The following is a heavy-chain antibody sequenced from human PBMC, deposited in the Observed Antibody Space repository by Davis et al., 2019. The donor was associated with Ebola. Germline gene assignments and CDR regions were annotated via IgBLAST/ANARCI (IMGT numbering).Heavy chain of an antibody. CDR2: INSDGSST. V-gene: IGHV3-74*01. D-gene: IGHD3-10*01. CDR1: GFTFSSYW. CDR3: ARDMWGSGYYFYGMDV. J-gene: IGHJ6*02. Sequence: GESLKISCAASGFTFSSYWMHWVRQAPGKGLVWVSRINSDGSSTSYADSVKGRFTISRDNAKKTLYLQMNSLRAEDTAVYYCARDMWGSGYYFYGMDVWGQGTTVTVS.